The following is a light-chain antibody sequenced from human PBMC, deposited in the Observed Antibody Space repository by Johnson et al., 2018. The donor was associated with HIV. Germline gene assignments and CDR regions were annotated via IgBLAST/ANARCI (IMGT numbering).Light chain of an antibody. CDR3: GTWDSSLSAYV. CDR2: DNN. Sequence: QSILTQPPSVSAAPGQKVTISCSGSSSNIGNNYVSWYQQLPHTAPRLLISDNNKRPSGIPDRFSGSKSGTSATLGITGLQTGDEADYYCGTWDSSLSAYVVGTGTKVTVL. V-gene: IGLV1-51*01. CDR1: SSNIGNNY. J-gene: IGLJ1*01.